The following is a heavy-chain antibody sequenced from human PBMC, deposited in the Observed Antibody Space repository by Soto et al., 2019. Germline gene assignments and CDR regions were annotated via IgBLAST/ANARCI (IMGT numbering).Heavy chain of an antibody. CDR2: IYYSGST. J-gene: IGHJ4*02. CDR1: GGSISSYY. CDR3: ARLRMTGNLDY. V-gene: IGHV4-59*01. D-gene: IGHD2-15*01. Sequence: QVQLQESGPGLMKPSETLSLTCTVSGGSISSYYWSWIRQPPGKGLEWIGYIYYSGSTNYNPSLKSRVTISVDTSKNQFSLKLSSVTAADTAVYYCARLRMTGNLDYWGQGTLVTVSS.